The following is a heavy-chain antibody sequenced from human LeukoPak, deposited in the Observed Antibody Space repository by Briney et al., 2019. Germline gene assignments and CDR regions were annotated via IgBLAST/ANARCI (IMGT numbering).Heavy chain of an antibody. CDR3: ARVAGTAMVLY. J-gene: IGHJ4*02. CDR1: GGSFSGYY. Sequence: NPSETLSLTCAVYGGSFSGYYWSWIRQPPGKGLEWIGEINHSGSTNYNPSLKSRVTISVDTSKNQFPLKLSSVTAADTAVYYCARVAGTAMVLYWGQGTLVTVSS. V-gene: IGHV4-34*01. CDR2: INHSGST. D-gene: IGHD5-18*01.